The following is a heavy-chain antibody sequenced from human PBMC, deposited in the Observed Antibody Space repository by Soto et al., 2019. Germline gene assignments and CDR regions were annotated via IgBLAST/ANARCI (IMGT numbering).Heavy chain of an antibody. D-gene: IGHD5-12*01. Sequence: QITLKESGPTLVKPTQTLTLTCTFSEFSLTTSGEGVGWIRQPPGKALEWLAVIYWNDDEPYSPSLKNRLTITKDTSKNQVVLTMTNMDPVDTATYYCAHFSGYEEFDYWGQGTLVTVSS. J-gene: IGHJ4*02. CDR1: EFSLTTSGEG. V-gene: IGHV2-5*01. CDR2: IYWNDDE. CDR3: AHFSGYEEFDY.